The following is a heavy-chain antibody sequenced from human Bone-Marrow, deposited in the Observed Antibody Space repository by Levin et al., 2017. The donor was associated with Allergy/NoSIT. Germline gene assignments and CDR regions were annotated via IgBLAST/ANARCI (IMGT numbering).Heavy chain of an antibody. J-gene: IGHJ4*02. CDR1: GFSISDYY. CDR3: ARDGGYGRFES. D-gene: IGHD5-12*01. Sequence: GGSLRLSCAVSGFSISDYYMHWVRQDPEKGLLWVSLLDSNGIRTIYADSVKDRFTISRDSAKNTMYLQMNSLRVEDTAVYYCARDGGYGRFESWGQGTLVTVSS. CDR2: LDSNGIRT. V-gene: IGHV3-74*01.